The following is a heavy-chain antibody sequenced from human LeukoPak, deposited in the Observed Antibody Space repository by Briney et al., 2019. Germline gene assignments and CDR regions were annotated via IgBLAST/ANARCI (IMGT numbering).Heavy chain of an antibody. CDR1: GFTFSSYS. CDR2: ISSSSSSTI. CDR3: ARGLTVTLALYY. J-gene: IGHJ4*02. V-gene: IGHV3-48*02. Sequence: PGGSLRLSCAASGFTFSSYSMNWVRQAPGKGLEWVSYISSSSSSTIYYADSVKGRFTISRDNAKNSLYLQMNSLRDEDTAVYYCARGLTVTLALYYWGQGTLVTVSS. D-gene: IGHD4-17*01.